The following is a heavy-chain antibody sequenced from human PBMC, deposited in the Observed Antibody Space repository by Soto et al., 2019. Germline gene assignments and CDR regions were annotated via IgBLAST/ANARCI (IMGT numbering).Heavy chain of an antibody. J-gene: IGHJ5*02. Sequence: QVQLQESGPGLVKPSQTLSLTCTVSGGSISSGGYYWSWIRQHPGKGLEWIGYIYYSGSTYYNPSPKSGVTISVDTSKNRFSLKLSSVTAADTAVYYCASLTSSWFDPWGQGTLVTVSS. CDR3: ASLTSSWFDP. CDR1: GGSISSGGYY. V-gene: IGHV4-31*03. CDR2: IYYSGST. D-gene: IGHD3-10*01.